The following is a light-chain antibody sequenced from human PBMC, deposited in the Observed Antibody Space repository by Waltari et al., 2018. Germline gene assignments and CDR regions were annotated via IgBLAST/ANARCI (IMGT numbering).Light chain of an antibody. CDR3: CSYVGLGIYV. Sequence: QSGLTQPASVSGSPGQSFTISCTGTSGAVGIYNLVSWYQQYPGKPPQLMVYEVTKRASGVSDRFSGSKSGNTASLTIHGLQSEDEADYYCCSYVGLGIYVFGSGTKVTVL. CDR2: EVT. V-gene: IGLV2-23*02. J-gene: IGLJ1*01. CDR1: SGAVGIYNL.